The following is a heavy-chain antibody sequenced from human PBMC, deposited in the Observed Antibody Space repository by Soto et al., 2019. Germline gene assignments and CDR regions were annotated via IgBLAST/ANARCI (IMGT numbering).Heavy chain of an antibody. CDR3: VHNRYCTFSSCPRTDAFDL. CDR1: GGSISSYYW. D-gene: IGHD2-8*01. Sequence: TLSLTCTVSGGSISSYYWSWIRQPPGKGLEWLAVIYWDDDKRYSPFLEKRLAITKDTSKNQVVLTMTNVDLVDTATYYCVHNRYCTFSSCPRTDAFDLWGQGTTVTVS. CDR2: IYWDDDK. J-gene: IGHJ3*01. V-gene: IGHV2-5*08.